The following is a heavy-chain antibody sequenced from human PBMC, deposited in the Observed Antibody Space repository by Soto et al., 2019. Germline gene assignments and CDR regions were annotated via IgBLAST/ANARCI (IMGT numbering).Heavy chain of an antibody. CDR1: GYTFTSYA. CDR3: ARTIADGSGWLQPHDY. V-gene: IGHV1-3*01. CDR2: INAGNGNT. D-gene: IGHD6-19*01. J-gene: IGHJ4*02. Sequence: GASVKVSCKASGYTFTSYAMHWVRQAPGQRLEWMGWINAGNGNTKYSQKFQGRVTITRDTSASTAYMELSSLRSEDTAVYYCARTIADGSGWLQPHDYWGQGTLVTVXS.